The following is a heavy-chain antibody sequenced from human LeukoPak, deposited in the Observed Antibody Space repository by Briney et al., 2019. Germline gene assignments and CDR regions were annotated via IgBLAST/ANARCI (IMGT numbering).Heavy chain of an antibody. J-gene: IGHJ3*02. D-gene: IGHD3-10*01. CDR1: GFTFSSYG. Sequence: SGGSLRLSCAASGFTFSSYGMHWVRQAPGKGLEWVAVISYDGSNKYYADSVKGRFTISRDNSKNTLYLQMNSLRAEDTAVYYCAKGLWFGELYHAFDIWGQGTMVTVSS. V-gene: IGHV3-30*18. CDR3: AKGLWFGELYHAFDI. CDR2: ISYDGSNK.